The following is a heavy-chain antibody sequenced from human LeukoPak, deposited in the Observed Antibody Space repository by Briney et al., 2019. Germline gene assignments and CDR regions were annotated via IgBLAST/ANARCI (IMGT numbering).Heavy chain of an antibody. CDR1: GFTFSSSA. J-gene: IGHJ4*02. CDR3: ARESKESYGSSFYF. V-gene: IGHV3-23*01. D-gene: IGHD3-10*01. CDR2: ISNNGGYT. Sequence: SGGSLRLSCAASGFTFSSSAMSWVRQAPGKGLEWVSAISNNGGYTYYADSVQGRFTISRDNSKNTLYVQMDSLRAEDTAVYYCARESKESYGSSFYFWGQGTLVTVSS.